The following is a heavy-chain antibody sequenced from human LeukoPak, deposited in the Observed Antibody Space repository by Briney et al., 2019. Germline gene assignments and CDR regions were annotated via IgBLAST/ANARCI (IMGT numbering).Heavy chain of an antibody. CDR2: ISYDGSNK. CDR1: GFTFSSYA. V-gene: IGHV3-30-3*01. J-gene: IGHJ6*02. D-gene: IGHD3-16*01. CDR3: ARGLWRWAMDV. Sequence: GGSLRLSCAASGFTFSSYAMHWVRQAPGKGLEWVAVISYDGSNKYYADSVEGRFTTSRDNSKNTLYLQMNSLRAEDTAVYYCARGLWRWAMDVWGQGTTVTVSS.